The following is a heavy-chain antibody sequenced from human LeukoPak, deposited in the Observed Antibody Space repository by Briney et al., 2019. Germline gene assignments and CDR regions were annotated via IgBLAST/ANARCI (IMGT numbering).Heavy chain of an antibody. CDR3: AREGIVVAASDGMDV. J-gene: IGHJ6*02. Sequence: GGSLRLSCAASGFTFGDYAMHWVRQAPGKGLEWVSGISWNSDSIGYADSVKGRFTISRDNAKNSLYLQMNSLRAEDTAVYYCAREGIVVAASDGMDVWGQGTTVTVSS. CDR1: GFTFGDYA. D-gene: IGHD6-19*01. CDR2: ISWNSDSI. V-gene: IGHV3-9*01.